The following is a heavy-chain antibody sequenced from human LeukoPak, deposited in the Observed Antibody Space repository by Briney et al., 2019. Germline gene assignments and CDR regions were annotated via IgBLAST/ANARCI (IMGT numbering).Heavy chain of an antibody. CDR1: GGSISSSSYY. CDR2: IYYSGST. CDR3: ARSHILGYCSGGSCYRTNWFDP. D-gene: IGHD2-15*01. J-gene: IGHJ5*02. V-gene: IGHV4-39*01. Sequence: SETLSLTCTVSGGSISSSSYYWGWIRQPPGKGLEWIGSIYYSGSTYYNPSLKSRVTISVDTSKNQFSLKLSSVTAADTAVYYCARSHILGYCSGGSCYRTNWFDPWGQGTLVTVSS.